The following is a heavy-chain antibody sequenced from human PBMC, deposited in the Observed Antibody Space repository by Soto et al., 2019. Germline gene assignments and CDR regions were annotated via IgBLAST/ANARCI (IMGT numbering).Heavy chain of an antibody. CDR1: GFSLTTSGVG. V-gene: IGHV2-5*02. CDR2: IYWDDDK. J-gene: IGHJ4*02. CDR3: AHRGYMYGNWDHGYFDY. Sequence: QITLKESGPTRVRPAQTLALTCTFSGFSLTTSGVGVGWIRKTQGKALEWLAVIYWDDDKRYSPSLKSRLTITKDTSKNQVVLTMADMDPVDTGTYFCAHRGYMYGNWDHGYFDYWGQGTLVTVSS. D-gene: IGHD5-18*01.